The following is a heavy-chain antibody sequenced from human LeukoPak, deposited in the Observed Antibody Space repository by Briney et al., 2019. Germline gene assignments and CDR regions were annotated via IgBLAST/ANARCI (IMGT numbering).Heavy chain of an antibody. D-gene: IGHD3-16*01. CDR2: IYYSGST. CDR1: GGSISSYY. J-gene: IGHJ3*02. V-gene: IGHV4-59*01. CDR3: ARDTFTDDAFDI. Sequence: PSETLSLTCTVSGGSISSYYWSWIRQPPGKGLEWIGYIYYSGSTNYNPSLKSRVTISVDTSKNQFSLKLSSVTAADTAVYYCARDTFTDDAFDIWGQGTVVTVSS.